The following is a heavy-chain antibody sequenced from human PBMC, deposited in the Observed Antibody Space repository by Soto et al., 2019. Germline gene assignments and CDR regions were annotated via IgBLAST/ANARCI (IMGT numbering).Heavy chain of an antibody. CDR1: VYTLTDYY. CDR3: ARDHVGDVSSFDI. J-gene: IGHJ3*02. D-gene: IGHD1-26*01. Sequence: GASVKLSFRASVYTLTDYYIHWLRHAPGQGLEWMGSINPNSGATYYSQKFQGRVTMTRDTSISTGYFELTSLRSDDTAMYSSARDHVGDVSSFDIWGQGTVVPVSS. V-gene: IGHV1-2*02. CDR2: INPNSGAT.